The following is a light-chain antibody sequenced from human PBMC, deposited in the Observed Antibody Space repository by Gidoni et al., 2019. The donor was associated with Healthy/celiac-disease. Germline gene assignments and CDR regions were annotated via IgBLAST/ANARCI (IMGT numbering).Light chain of an antibody. CDR2: GAS. CDR3: QQYGSSPPIT. Sequence: DIVLTQSPGTLSLSPGERATLSCRASQSVSSSYLAWYQQKPGQAPRLLIYGASSRATGIPDRFSGSGSGTDFTLTISRLEPEDCAVYYCQQYGSSPPITFGQGTRLEIK. V-gene: IGKV3-20*01. J-gene: IGKJ5*01. CDR1: QSVSSSY.